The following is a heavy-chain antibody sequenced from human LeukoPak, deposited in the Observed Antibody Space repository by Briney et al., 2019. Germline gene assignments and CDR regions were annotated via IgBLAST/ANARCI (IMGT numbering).Heavy chain of an antibody. D-gene: IGHD2-8*01. J-gene: IGHJ5*02. CDR3: ASRYCTNGVCGGGNWFDP. CDR1: GGTFSNYA. Sequence: SVKVSCKASGGTFSNYAISWVRQAPGQGLEWMGRIIPILGIANYAQQFQGRVTITADKSTSTAYMELSILRSEDTAVYYCASRYCTNGVCGGGNWFDPWGQGTLVTVSS. V-gene: IGHV1-69*04. CDR2: IIPILGIA.